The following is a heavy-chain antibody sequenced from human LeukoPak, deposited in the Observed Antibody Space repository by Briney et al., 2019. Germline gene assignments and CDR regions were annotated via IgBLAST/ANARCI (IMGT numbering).Heavy chain of an antibody. J-gene: IGHJ6*03. CDR1: GFIFSTYA. CDR2: ISYDGNNK. Sequence: GGSLRLSCSASGFIFSTYAMNWVRQAPGKGLEWVAVISYDGNNKDYADSVKGRFTISRDNSENTLHLQMNSLRAEDTAVYYCARDSSSSWDGYMDVWGKGTTVTVSS. D-gene: IGHD6-13*01. V-gene: IGHV3-30-3*01. CDR3: ARDSSSSWDGYMDV.